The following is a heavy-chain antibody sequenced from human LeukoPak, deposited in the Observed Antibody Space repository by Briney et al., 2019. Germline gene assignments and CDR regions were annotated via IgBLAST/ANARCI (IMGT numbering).Heavy chain of an antibody. CDR2: INHSGST. Sequence: SETLSLTCAVYGGYYWSWIRQPPGKGLEWIGEINHSGSTNYNPSLKSRVTISVDTSKNQFSLRLSSVAAADTAVYYCARAYSSSWCYFDYWGQGTLVTVSS. V-gene: IGHV4-34*01. CDR3: ARAYSSSWCYFDY. J-gene: IGHJ4*02. D-gene: IGHD6-13*01. CDR1: GGYY.